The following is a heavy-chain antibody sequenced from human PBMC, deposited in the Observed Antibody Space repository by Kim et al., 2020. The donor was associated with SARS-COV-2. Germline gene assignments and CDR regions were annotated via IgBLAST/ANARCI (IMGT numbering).Heavy chain of an antibody. D-gene: IGHD6-19*01. J-gene: IGHJ4*02. Sequence: GGSLRLSCAASGFTFDDYAMHWVRQAPGKGLEWVSGISWNSGSIGYADSVKGRFTISRDNAKNSLYLQMNSLRAEDTALYYCAKDRVAVAGREGPSFDYWGQGTLVTVSS. CDR3: AKDRVAVAGREGPSFDY. CDR2: ISWNSGSI. V-gene: IGHV3-9*01. CDR1: GFTFDDYA.